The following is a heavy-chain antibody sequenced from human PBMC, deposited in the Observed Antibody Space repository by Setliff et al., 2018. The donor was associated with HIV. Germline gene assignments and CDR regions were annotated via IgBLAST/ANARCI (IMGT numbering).Heavy chain of an antibody. CDR2: INPSGGST. CDR1: GYTFASYY. D-gene: IGHD6-19*01. V-gene: IGHV1-46*01. Sequence: ASVKVSCKASGYTFASYYMHWVRQAPAQGLEWMGIINPSGGSTSYAQKFQGRVTMTRDTSTSTVYMDLSSLRSEDTAVYYCARGAWYTSGWYSSRYMDVWGKGTTVTVSS. J-gene: IGHJ6*03. CDR3: ARGAWYTSGWYSSRYMDV.